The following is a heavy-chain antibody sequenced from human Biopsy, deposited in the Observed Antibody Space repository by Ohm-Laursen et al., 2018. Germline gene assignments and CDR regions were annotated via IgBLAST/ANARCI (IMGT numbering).Heavy chain of an antibody. CDR3: ARGIAVVRSLDV. V-gene: IGHV4-59*08. D-gene: IGHD5-18*01. J-gene: IGHJ6*02. Sequence: GTLSLTCTVSSGSISGYYWTWIRQAPGKGLELIGYVYSSGSTNYNPSLKSRATISLDTSRNQVSLRLSSVTAADTAVYYCARGIAVVRSLDVWGQGTTVAVSS. CDR2: VYSSGST. CDR1: SGSISGYY.